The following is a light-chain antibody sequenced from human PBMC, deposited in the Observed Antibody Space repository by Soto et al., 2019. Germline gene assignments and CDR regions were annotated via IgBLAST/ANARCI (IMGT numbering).Light chain of an antibody. CDR2: TTI. Sequence: VLTQPHSASGTPGQRVTISCSGGSSNIGTIFVHWFQQLPGTAPNLLISTTIQRPSGVSERFSGSNFGTSASLAISGLQSEDEADYYCAAWDDSLNGHGFGTGTKVTVL. J-gene: IGLJ1*01. V-gene: IGLV1-44*01. CDR1: SSNIGTIF. CDR3: AAWDDSLNGHG.